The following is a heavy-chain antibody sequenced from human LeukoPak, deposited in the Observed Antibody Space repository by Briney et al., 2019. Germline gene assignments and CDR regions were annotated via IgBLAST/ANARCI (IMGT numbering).Heavy chain of an antibody. CDR2: IKEEGSEK. J-gene: IGHJ4*02. CDR3: ARSTWRYSLDF. D-gene: IGHD2-15*01. Sequence: GGSLRLSCAASGFTFSNYWMTWVRQAPGKGLAWVANIKEEGSEKYYVDSVKGRFTISRDNAKNSLYLQMNSLRAEETAVYYCARSTWRYSLDFWGQGTLVSVSS. V-gene: IGHV3-7*01. CDR1: GFTFSNYW.